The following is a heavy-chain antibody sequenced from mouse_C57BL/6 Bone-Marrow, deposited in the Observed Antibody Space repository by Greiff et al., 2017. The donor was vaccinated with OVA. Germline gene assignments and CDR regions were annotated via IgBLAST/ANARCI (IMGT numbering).Heavy chain of an antibody. V-gene: IGHV1-22*01. D-gene: IGHD1-1*01. J-gene: IGHJ2*01. CDR1: GYTFTDYN. CDR3: ARDGCCFDY. CDR2: INPNNGGT. Sequence: VQLQQSGPELVKPGASVKMSCKASGYTFTDYNMHWVKQSHGKSLEWIGYINPNNGGTSYNQKFKGKATLTVNKSSSTAYMELRSLTAEDAAVYYYARDGCCFDYWGQGTTLTVSS.